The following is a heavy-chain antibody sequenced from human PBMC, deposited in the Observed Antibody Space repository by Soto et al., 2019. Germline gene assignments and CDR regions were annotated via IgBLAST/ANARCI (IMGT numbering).Heavy chain of an antibody. CDR2: IKSKTDGGTT. D-gene: IGHD4-17*01. V-gene: IGHV3-15*01. Sequence: EVQLVESGGGLVKPGGSLRLSCPASGFTFSNAWMSWVRQAPGKGLEWVGRIKSKTDGGTTDYAAPVKGRFTISRDDSKNTLYLQMNSLKTEDTAVYYCTTDSATNDYGDYGLDYWGQGTLVTVSS. J-gene: IGHJ4*02. CDR3: TTDSATNDYGDYGLDY. CDR1: GFTFSNAW.